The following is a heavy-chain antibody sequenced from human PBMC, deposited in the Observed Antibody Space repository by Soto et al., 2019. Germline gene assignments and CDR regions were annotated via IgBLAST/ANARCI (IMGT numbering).Heavy chain of an antibody. CDR1: GFTFSSYG. V-gene: IGHV3-30*18. CDR3: AKDGPYDTTLGAFDI. D-gene: IGHD3-22*01. Sequence: FLRHSCAASGFTFSSYGMHCVRQAPGKGLEWVAVISYDGSNKYYADSVKGRFTISRDNSKNTLYLQMNSLRAEDTAVYYCAKDGPYDTTLGAFDIWGQGTMVTVSS. CDR2: ISYDGSNK. J-gene: IGHJ3*02.